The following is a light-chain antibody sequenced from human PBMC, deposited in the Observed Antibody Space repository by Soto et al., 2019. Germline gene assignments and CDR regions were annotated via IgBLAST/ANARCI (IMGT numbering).Light chain of an antibody. V-gene: IGLV2-8*01. CDR2: EVT. CDR3: ASHAGSSWV. Sequence: QSVLTQPPSASGSPGQSVTISCTGTSSDIGAYNYVSWYQLHPGKAPKVMISEVTKRPSGVPDRFSSSKSGNTASLTVSGLQAEDEADYYCASHAGSSWVFGGGTKLTVL. J-gene: IGLJ3*02. CDR1: SSDIGAYNY.